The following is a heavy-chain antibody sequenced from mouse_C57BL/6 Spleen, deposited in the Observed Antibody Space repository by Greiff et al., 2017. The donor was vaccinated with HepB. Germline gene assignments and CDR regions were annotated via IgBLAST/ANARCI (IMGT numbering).Heavy chain of an antibody. Sequence: EVQLQQSGTVLARPGASVKMSCKTSGYTFTSYWMHWVKQRPGQGLEWIGAIYPGNSDTSYNQKFKGKATLTAVTSASTAYMELSSLTNEDSAVYYCTRDGYSYAMDYWGQGTSVTVSS. CDR1: GYTFTSYW. J-gene: IGHJ4*01. D-gene: IGHD2-3*01. CDR3: TRDGYSYAMDY. V-gene: IGHV1-5*01. CDR2: IYPGNSDT.